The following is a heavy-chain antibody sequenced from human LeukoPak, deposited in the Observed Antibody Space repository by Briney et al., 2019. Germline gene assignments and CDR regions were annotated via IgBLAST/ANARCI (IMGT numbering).Heavy chain of an antibody. Sequence: GGSLRLSCAASGFTFSSYGMHWVRQAPGKGLEWVAFIRYDGSNKYYTDSVKGRFTISRDNSKNTLYLQMNSLRAEDTAVYYCAKTAYYYGSGSPEAFDIWGQGTMVTVSS. V-gene: IGHV3-30*02. D-gene: IGHD3-10*01. CDR3: AKTAYYYGSGSPEAFDI. J-gene: IGHJ3*02. CDR2: IRYDGSNK. CDR1: GFTFSSYG.